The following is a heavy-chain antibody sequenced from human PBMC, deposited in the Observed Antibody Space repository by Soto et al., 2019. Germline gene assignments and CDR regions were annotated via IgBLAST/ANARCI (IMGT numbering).Heavy chain of an antibody. Sequence: QVQLVKSGAEVKKPGSSVKVSCKASGGTFSSYTISWVRQAPGQGLEWMGRIIPILGIANYAQKFQGRVTITADKSTSTAYMELSSLRSEDTAVYYCARERYCSGGSCYLNYWGQGTLVTVSS. CDR1: GGTFSSYT. CDR2: IIPILGIA. V-gene: IGHV1-69*08. D-gene: IGHD2-15*01. CDR3: ARERYCSGGSCYLNY. J-gene: IGHJ4*02.